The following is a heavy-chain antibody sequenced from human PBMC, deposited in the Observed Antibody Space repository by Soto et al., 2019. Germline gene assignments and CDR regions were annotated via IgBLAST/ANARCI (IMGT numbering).Heavy chain of an antibody. J-gene: IGHJ4*02. CDR2: IIPILGIA. D-gene: IGHD3-10*01. CDR3: AKFGTVQNFDY. CDR1: GGTFSSYT. V-gene: IGHV1-69*02. Sequence: QVQLVQSGAEVKKPGSSVKVSCKASGGTFSSYTISWVRQAPGQGLEWMGRIIPILGIANYAQKLQGRVTITADKSTSTAYMELSSLRSEDTAVYYCAKFGTVQNFDYWGQGTLVTVSS.